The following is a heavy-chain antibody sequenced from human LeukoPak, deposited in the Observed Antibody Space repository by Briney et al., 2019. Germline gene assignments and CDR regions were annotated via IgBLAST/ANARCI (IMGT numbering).Heavy chain of an antibody. CDR1: GFSFSSFA. CDR2: FSCIGDNI. J-gene: IGHJ4*02. CDR3: ARSPPYVLYSNYLFDY. V-gene: IGHV3-23*01. D-gene: IGHD4-11*01. Sequence: GGSLRLSCGASGFSFSSFAMSWVPQAPGKGLEWVSVFSCIGDNIDYAGSVKGRFNISRDNSKHTLYLQMNSLRAEDTAVYYCARSPPYVLYSNYLFDYWGQGALVTVSS.